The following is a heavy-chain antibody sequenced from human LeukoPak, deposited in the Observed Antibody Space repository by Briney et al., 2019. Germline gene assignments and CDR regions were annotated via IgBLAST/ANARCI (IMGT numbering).Heavy chain of an antibody. CDR1: GGSISNSPYY. J-gene: IGHJ3*02. CDR3: TRDLAAAVAFDI. Sequence: PSETLSLTCTVSGGSISNSPYYWGWIRQPPGKGLEWIASVYYTGSTFYNPSLKSRVTMSVDTSKNQFSLKLSSVTAADTAVYYCTRDLAAAVAFDIWGQGTMVTVSS. CDR2: VYYTGST. D-gene: IGHD6-13*01. V-gene: IGHV4-39*07.